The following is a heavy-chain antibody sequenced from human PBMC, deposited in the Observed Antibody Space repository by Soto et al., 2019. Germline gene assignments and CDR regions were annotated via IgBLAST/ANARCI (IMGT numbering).Heavy chain of an antibody. V-gene: IGHV1-2*02. J-gene: IGHJ4*02. CDR3: ALTGVDGYNVGGIDY. Sequence: VASVKVSCKASGYTFTGYYMHWVRQAPGQGLEWMGWINPNSGGTNYAQKFQGRVTMTRDTSISTAYMELSRLRSDDTAVYYCALTGVDGYNVGGIDYWGQGTLVTVSS. D-gene: IGHD3-9*01. CDR1: GYTFTGYY. CDR2: INPNSGGT.